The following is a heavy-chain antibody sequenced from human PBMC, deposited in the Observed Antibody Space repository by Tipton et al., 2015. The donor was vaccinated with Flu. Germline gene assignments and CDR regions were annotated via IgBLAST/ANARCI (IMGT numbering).Heavy chain of an antibody. CDR2: ISGSGGST. D-gene: IGHD5-24*01. J-gene: IGHJ2*01. Sequence: SLRLSCAASGFTFSDDYMSWIRQAPGKGLEWVSAISGSGGSTYYADSVKGRFTISRDNSKNTLYLQMNSLRAEDTAVYYCAKDREMATIRWYFDLWGRGTLVTVSS. V-gene: IGHV3-23*01. CDR1: GFTFSDDY. CDR3: AKDREMATIRWYFDL.